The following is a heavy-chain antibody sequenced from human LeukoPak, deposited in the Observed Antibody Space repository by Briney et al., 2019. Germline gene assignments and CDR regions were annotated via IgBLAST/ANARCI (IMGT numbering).Heavy chain of an antibody. V-gene: IGHV1-2*02. Sequence: ASVKVSCKASGYTFTGYYMHWVRQAPGQGLEWMGWINPNSGGTNYAQKFQGRVTMTRDTSISTAYLQWSSLKASDTAMYYCARLGGGPIDYWGQGTLVTVSS. CDR3: ARLGGGPIDY. D-gene: IGHD1-26*01. J-gene: IGHJ4*02. CDR2: INPNSGGT. CDR1: GYTFTGYY.